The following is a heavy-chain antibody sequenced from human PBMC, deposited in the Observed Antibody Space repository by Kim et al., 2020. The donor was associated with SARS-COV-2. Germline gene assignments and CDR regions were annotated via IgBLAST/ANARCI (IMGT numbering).Heavy chain of an antibody. V-gene: IGHV4-39*07. D-gene: IGHD1-26*01. CDR3: ARGGGSYPKRIDY. J-gene: IGHJ4*02. CDR2: IYYSGST. Sequence: SETLSLTCTVSGGSISSSSYYWGWIRQPPGKGLEWIGSIYYSGSTYYNPSLKSRVTISVDTSKNQFSLKLSSVTAADTAVYYCARGGGSYPKRIDYWGQGTLVTVSS. CDR1: GGSISSSSYY.